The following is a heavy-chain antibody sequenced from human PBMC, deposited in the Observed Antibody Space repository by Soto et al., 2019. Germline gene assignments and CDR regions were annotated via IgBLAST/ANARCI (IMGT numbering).Heavy chain of an antibody. V-gene: IGHV1-69*13. CDR2: IIPIFGTA. J-gene: IGHJ6*02. CDR1: GGTFSSYA. CDR3: ARVGAVTNPRSNYYYYGMDV. Sequence: GASVKVSCKASGGTFSSYAISWVRQAPGQGLEWMGGIIPIFGTANYAQKFQGRVTITADESTSTAYMELSSLRPEDTAVYYCARVGAVTNPRSNYYYYGMDVWGQGTTVTVSS. D-gene: IGHD4-4*01.